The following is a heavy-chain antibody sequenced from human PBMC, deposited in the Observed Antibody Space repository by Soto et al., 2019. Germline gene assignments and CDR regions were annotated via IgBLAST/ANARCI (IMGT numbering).Heavy chain of an antibody. CDR2: ISGSGDSA. J-gene: IGHJ4*02. CDR1: GFIFRDYA. CDR3: GKERRGSGWSGCDF. D-gene: IGHD6-19*01. V-gene: IGHV3-23*01. Sequence: VQLLESGGGLVQPGGSLRLSCAASGFIFRDYAMNWVRQAPGKGLEWVSDISGSGDSARYADSVKGRFTISRDNSRDTLYLHMNSLRVDDTAVYYCGKERRGSGWSGCDFWGQGDLVTVSS.